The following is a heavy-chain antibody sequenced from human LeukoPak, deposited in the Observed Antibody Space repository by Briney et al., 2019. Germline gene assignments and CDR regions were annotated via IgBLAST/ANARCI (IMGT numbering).Heavy chain of an antibody. Sequence: GGSLRLSCAASGFTFSSYAMSWVRQAPGKGLEWVSAISGSGGSTYYADSVKGRFTISRDNSKNTLYLQMNSLRAEDTAVYYCAKLYSSSWYGGNWFDHWGQGTLVTVSS. J-gene: IGHJ5*02. V-gene: IGHV3-23*01. CDR1: GFTFSSYA. D-gene: IGHD6-13*01. CDR3: AKLYSSSWYGGNWFDH. CDR2: ISGSGGST.